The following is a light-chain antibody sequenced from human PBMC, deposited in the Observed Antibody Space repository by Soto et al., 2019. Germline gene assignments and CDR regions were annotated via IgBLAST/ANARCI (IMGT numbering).Light chain of an antibody. J-gene: IGKJ2*01. CDR1: QSISSY. CDR3: QQSYSMPYT. V-gene: IGKV1-39*01. CDR2: AAS. Sequence: DIQMAQSPSYLSLSVGDRVTIACRASQSISSYLNWYQQQPGKAPKLLIYAASSLQSGVPSRFSGSGSGTDFILTITSLQAEDSATYYCQQSYSMPYTFGQGTKVEIK.